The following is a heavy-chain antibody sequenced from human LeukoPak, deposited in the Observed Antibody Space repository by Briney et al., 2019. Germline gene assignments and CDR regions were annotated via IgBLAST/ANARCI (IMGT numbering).Heavy chain of an antibody. CDR2: INPNSGGT. V-gene: IGHV1-2*02. D-gene: IGHD2-21*01. CDR3: AREANYGGYCDY. Sequence: ASVKVSCKASGYTFTGYYMHWVRQAPGQGLEWMGWINPNSGGTNYAQKFQGRVTMTRDTSISTAYMELSRLRSDDTAVYYCAREANYGGYCDYWGQGTLVTVSS. CDR1: GYTFTGYY. J-gene: IGHJ4*02.